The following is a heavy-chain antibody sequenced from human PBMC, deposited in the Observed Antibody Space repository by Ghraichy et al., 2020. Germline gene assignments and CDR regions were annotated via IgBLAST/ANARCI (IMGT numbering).Heavy chain of an antibody. J-gene: IGHJ6*02. CDR1: GYTFTSYD. D-gene: IGHD3-10*01. Sequence: ASVKVSCKASGYTFTSYDINWVRQATGQGLEWMGWMNPNSGNTGYAQKFQGRVTMTRNTSISTAYMELSSLRSEDTAVYYCARGPHDADLWFGAPSVGYGMDVWGQGTTVTVSS. V-gene: IGHV1-8*01. CDR2: MNPNSGNT. CDR3: ARGPHDADLWFGAPSVGYGMDV.